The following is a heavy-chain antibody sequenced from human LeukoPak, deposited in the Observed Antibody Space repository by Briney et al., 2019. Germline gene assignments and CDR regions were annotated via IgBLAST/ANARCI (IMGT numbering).Heavy chain of an antibody. J-gene: IGHJ6*03. V-gene: IGHV3-30*04. D-gene: IGHD3-9*01. CDR1: GFTFSTYS. Sequence: GGSLRLSCAASGFTFSTYSMHWVRQAPGKGLEWVAVISYDGSNKYYADSVKGRFTISRDNAKNSLYLQMNSLRAEDTAVYYCARGYFDWLFRNYYYYMDVWGKGTTVTVSS. CDR2: ISYDGSNK. CDR3: ARGYFDWLFRNYYYYMDV.